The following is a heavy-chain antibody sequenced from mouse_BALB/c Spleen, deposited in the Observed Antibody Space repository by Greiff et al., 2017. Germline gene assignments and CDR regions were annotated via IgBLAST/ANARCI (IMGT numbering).Heavy chain of an antibody. CDR2: ISSGGSYT. D-gene: IGHD2-4*01. Sequence: EVKLMESGGGLVKPGGSLKLSCAASGFTFSSYAMSWVRQTPEKRLEWVATISSGGSYTYYPDSVKGRFTISRDNAKNTLYLQMSSLRSEDTAMYYCARQDYDLYYYAMDYWGQGTSVTVSS. CDR3: ARQDYDLYYYAMDY. V-gene: IGHV5-9-3*01. J-gene: IGHJ4*01. CDR1: GFTFSSYA.